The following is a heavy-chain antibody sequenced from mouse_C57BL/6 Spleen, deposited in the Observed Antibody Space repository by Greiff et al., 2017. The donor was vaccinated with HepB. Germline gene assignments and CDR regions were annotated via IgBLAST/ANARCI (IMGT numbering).Heavy chain of an antibody. Sequence: QVQLQQPGAELVRPGTSVKLSCKASGYTFTSYWMHWVKQRPGQGLEWIGVIDPSDSYTNYNQKFKGKATFTVDTSSSTAYMQLSSLTSEASAVYCCASGGAMDYWGQGTSVTVSS. V-gene: IGHV1-59*01. CDR2: IDPSDSYT. CDR3: ASGGAMDY. J-gene: IGHJ4*01. CDR1: GYTFTSYW.